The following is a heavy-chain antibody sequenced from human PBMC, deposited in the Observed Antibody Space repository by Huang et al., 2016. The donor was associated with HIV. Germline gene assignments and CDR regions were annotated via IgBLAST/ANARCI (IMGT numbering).Heavy chain of an antibody. CDR1: GGSIRSSDYH. D-gene: IGHD3-10*01. Sequence: QLLLQESGPGLVKSSEALALTCAVSGGSIRSSDYHWGWIRQPPGKGLEWIGSIYYKGSTHYRPSLKSRVTIAVDTSKNLFFLNLTAMTAADTAVYYWARHREGPVAYYSGWGSHLNYMDVWGRGRTVVVSS. CDR2: IYYKGST. CDR3: ARHREGPVAYYSGWGSHLNYMDV. J-gene: IGHJ6*03. V-gene: IGHV4-39*01.